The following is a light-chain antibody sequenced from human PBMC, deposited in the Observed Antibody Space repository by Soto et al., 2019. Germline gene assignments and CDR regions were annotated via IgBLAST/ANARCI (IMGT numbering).Light chain of an antibody. CDR2: ENN. CDR3: QSYDSDSVV. Sequence: NFMLTQPHSVSESPGKTVTISCTRSSGSIASNYVQWYQQRPGSAPTTVIYENNQRPSGVPDRFSGSIDSSSNSASLTISGLKTEDESDYYCQSYDSDSVVFGGGTEVTVL. V-gene: IGLV6-57*04. J-gene: IGLJ2*01. CDR1: SGSIASNY.